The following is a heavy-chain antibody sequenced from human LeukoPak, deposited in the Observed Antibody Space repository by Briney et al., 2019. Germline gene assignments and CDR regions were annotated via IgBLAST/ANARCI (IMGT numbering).Heavy chain of an antibody. CDR3: TSYDSSGYYPNY. CDR2: IYPGDSDT. Sequence: HGESLKISCKGSGYRFTSYWIGWVRQMPGKGLEWMGIIYPGDSDTRYSPSSQGQVTISADKSISTAYLQWSSLKASDTAMYYCTSYDSSGYYPNYWGQGTLVTVSS. D-gene: IGHD3-22*01. J-gene: IGHJ4*02. CDR1: GYRFTSYW. V-gene: IGHV5-51*01.